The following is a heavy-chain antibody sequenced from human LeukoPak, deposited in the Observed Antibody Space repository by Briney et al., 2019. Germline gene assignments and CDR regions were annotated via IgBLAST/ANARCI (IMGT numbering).Heavy chain of an antibody. CDR2: ISAYNGNT. J-gene: IGHJ1*01. CDR3: ARDKRPTGAHAEYFQH. Sequence: VASVKVSCKASGGTFSSYAISWVRQAPGQGLEWMGWISAYNGNTNYAQKLQGRVTMTTDTSTSTAYMELRSLRSDDTAVYYCARDKRPTGAHAEYFQHWGQGTLVTVSS. D-gene: IGHD4/OR15-4a*01. V-gene: IGHV1-18*01. CDR1: GGTFSSYA.